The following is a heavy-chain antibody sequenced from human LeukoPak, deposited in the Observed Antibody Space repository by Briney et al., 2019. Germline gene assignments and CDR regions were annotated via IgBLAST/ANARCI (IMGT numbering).Heavy chain of an antibody. CDR1: GFAFSSYA. V-gene: IGHV3-23*01. CDR3: AKGGAYYYDSSAYYRD. Sequence: GGSLRLSCAASGFAFSSYAMSWVRQAPGKGLEWVSAISGISGSTYYADSVKGRFTISRDNSKNTLYLQMNSLRAEDTAVYYCAKGGAYYYDSSAYYRDWGQGTLVTVSS. J-gene: IGHJ4*02. D-gene: IGHD3-22*01. CDR2: ISGISGST.